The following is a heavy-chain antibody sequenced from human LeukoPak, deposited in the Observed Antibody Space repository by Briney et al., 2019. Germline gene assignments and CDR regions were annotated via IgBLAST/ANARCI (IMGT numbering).Heavy chain of an antibody. Sequence: SETLSLTCAVYGGSYSGYYWSWIRQPPGKGLELIGEINHSGSTNYNPSLKSRVTISVDTSKNQFSLKLSSVTAADMAVYYCARALPEFKYDFWSAYYRPFGVDVWGKGTTVTVSS. D-gene: IGHD3-3*01. J-gene: IGHJ6*04. CDR3: ARALPEFKYDFWSAYYRPFGVDV. V-gene: IGHV4-34*01. CDR2: INHSGST. CDR1: GGSYSGYY.